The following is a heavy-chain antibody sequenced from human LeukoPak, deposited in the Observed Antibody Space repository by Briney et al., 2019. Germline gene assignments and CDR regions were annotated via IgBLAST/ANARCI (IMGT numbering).Heavy chain of an antibody. V-gene: IGHV3-30*04. J-gene: IGHJ6*03. CDR2: ISNDGSKK. D-gene: IGHD1-26*01. Sequence: GGSLRLSCAASAFTFSSYALHWVRQAPGKGLEWVAVISNDGSKKDYTDSVKGRFTISRDNSKNTLYLQMNSLRAEDTAVYYCAKGRGWEASYYYYYMDVWGKGTTVTISS. CDR3: AKGRGWEASYYYYYMDV. CDR1: AFTFSSYA.